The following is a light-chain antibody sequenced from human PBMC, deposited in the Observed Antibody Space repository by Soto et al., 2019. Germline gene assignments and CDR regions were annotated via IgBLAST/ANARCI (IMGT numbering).Light chain of an antibody. Sequence: QSVLTQPPSVSAAPGQKVTISCSGSTSNIGNNYVSWFQQLPGTAPKLLIYENDKRPSGIPDRFSGSTSGTSATLGITGLQTGDEADYYCGTWYSSLSGYVFATGTKLTVL. CDR2: END. V-gene: IGLV1-51*02. CDR1: TSNIGNNY. J-gene: IGLJ1*01. CDR3: GTWYSSLSGYV.